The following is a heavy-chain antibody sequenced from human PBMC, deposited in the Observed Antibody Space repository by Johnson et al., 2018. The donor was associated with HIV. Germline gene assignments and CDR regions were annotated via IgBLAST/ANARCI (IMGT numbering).Heavy chain of an antibody. CDR1: GFTFDNYE. CDR3: GMSGVEDAAFDI. V-gene: IGHV3-20*04. D-gene: IGHD7-27*01. CDR2: VNWNGART. J-gene: IGHJ3*02. Sequence: MLLVESGGSVVRPGGSLRLSCVGTGFTFDNYEMNWVRQAPGKGLEWVSDVNWNGARTGYADSVKGRFTISRDNAKNSLYLQMNSLRAEDTAVFYCGMSGVEDAAFDIWGQGTMVTVSS.